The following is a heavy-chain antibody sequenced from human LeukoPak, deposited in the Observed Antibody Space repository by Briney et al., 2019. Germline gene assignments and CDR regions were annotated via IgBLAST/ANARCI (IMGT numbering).Heavy chain of an antibody. CDR2: INHNGST. V-gene: IGHV4-34*01. J-gene: IGHJ5*02. CDR3: ARVAKNYDFWSGYYGALGWFDP. D-gene: IGHD3-3*01. CDR1: GGSFSGYY. Sequence: SETLSLTCAVYGGSFSGYYWSWIRQPPGKGLEWIGEINHNGSTNYNPSLKGRVTISVDTSKNQFPLKLSSVTAADTAVYYCARVAKNYDFWSGYYGALGWFDPWGQGTLVTVSS.